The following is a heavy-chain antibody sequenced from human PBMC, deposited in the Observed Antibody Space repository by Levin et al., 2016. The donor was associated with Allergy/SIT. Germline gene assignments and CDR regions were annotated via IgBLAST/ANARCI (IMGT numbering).Heavy chain of an antibody. V-gene: IGHV4-39*01. D-gene: IGHD2-8*01. CDR1: GGSFTSVTSY. CDR3: GRQSCTHGVCYAAYYYPMDV. Sequence: SETLSLTCNVSGGSFTSVTSYWAGSASPREGLEWIGSISHNGNTYYTPSLRSRVTVSADTSKSQISLTLSSVTATDTAAYYCGRQSCTHGVCYAAYYYPMDVWGQGTTVTVSS. J-gene: IGHJ6*02. CDR2: ISHNGNT.